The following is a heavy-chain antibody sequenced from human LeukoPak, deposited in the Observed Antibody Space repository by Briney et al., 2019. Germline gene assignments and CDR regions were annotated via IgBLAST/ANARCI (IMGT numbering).Heavy chain of an antibody. CDR1: GGSISSYY. V-gene: IGHV4-4*07. J-gene: IGHJ4*02. CDR3: ATEAGGFDY. CDR2: IYTSGST. Sequence: SETLSLTCTVSGGSISSYYWSWIRQPAGKGLAWIGRIYTSGSTNYNPSLKSRVTMSVDTSKNQFSLKLSSVTAADTAVYYCATEAGGFDYWGQGTLVTVSS. D-gene: IGHD3-10*01.